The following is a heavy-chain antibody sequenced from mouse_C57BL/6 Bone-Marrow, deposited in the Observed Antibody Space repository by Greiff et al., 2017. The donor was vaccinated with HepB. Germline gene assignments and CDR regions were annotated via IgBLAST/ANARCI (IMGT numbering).Heavy chain of an antibody. Sequence: EVKLVESGGGLVKPGGSLKLSCAASGFTFCSYAMSWVRQTPEKRLEWVATISDGGSSTYYPDNVKGRFTISRDNAKNNLYLQMSHLKSEDTAMYYCARDGPYYYGSTPFAYWGQGTLVTVSA. CDR3: ARDGPYYYGSTPFAY. CDR2: ISDGGSST. CDR1: GFTFCSYA. D-gene: IGHD1-1*01. V-gene: IGHV5-4*01. J-gene: IGHJ3*01.